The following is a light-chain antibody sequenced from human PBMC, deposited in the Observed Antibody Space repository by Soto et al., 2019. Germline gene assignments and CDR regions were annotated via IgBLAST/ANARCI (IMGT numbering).Light chain of an antibody. CDR3: QSYDSSLSGWV. J-gene: IGLJ1*01. CDR2: GVS. CDR1: SSDVGSYDY. V-gene: IGLV2-14*01. Sequence: QSALTQPASVSGSPGQSITISCSGTSSDVGSYDYVAWYQQFSGKTPKLIIYGVSSRAPGVSSRFSGSKSGNTASLTISGLQAEDEADYYCQSYDSSLSGWVFGTGTKVTVL.